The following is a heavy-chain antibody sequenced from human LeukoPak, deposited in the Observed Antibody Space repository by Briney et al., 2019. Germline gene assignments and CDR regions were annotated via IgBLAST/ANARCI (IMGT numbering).Heavy chain of an antibody. CDR1: GGSISSYY. D-gene: IGHD2-2*01. CDR2: IYYSGST. CDR3: AGGLPAPGFAP. Sequence: SETLSLTCTVSGGSISSYYWSWIRQPPGKGLEWIGYIYYSGSTNYNPSLKSRVTISVDTSKNQFSLKLSSVTAADPAVYYCAGGLPAPGFAPWGKGTLVTVSP. J-gene: IGHJ5*02. V-gene: IGHV4-59*01.